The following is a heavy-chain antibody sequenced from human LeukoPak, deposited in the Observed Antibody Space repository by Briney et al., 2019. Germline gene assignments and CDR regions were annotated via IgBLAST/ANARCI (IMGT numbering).Heavy chain of an antibody. J-gene: IGHJ4*02. CDR2: INPNGGST. CDR1: GYTFTNYY. CDR3: ARVSGSYSYFDY. V-gene: IGHV1-46*01. D-gene: IGHD1-26*01. Sequence: ASVKVSCKASGYTFTNYYMQWVRQAPGQGLKWMAIINPNGGSTSYAQKFQGRLTMTRDTSTSTVYMDLSSLRSEDTAVYYCARVSGSYSYFDYWGQGTLVTVSS.